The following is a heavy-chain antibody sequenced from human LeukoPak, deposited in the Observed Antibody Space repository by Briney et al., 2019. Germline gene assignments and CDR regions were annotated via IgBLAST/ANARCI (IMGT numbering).Heavy chain of an antibody. Sequence: PGGSLRLSCAASGFTFSSYSMNWVRQAPGKGLEWVSYISSSSSTIYADSVKGRFTISRDNSKNTLYLQMNSLRAEDTAVYYCAKTGTPWYYFDYWGQGTLVTVSS. CDR3: AKTGTPWYYFDY. D-gene: IGHD1-1*01. J-gene: IGHJ4*02. V-gene: IGHV3-48*01. CDR2: ISSSSSTI. CDR1: GFTFSSYS.